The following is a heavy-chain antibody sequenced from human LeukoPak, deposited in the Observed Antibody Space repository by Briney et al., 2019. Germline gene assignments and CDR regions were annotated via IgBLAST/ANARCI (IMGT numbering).Heavy chain of an antibody. V-gene: IGHV3-30*03. Sequence: GGALRLFCAASGFTFSSYGMHWVRQAPGKGLEWVAVISYDGSNKYYADSVKGRFTISRDNSKNTLYLQMNSLRAEDTAVYYCATNGDYGDYPNFDYWGQGTLVTVSS. D-gene: IGHD4-17*01. CDR2: ISYDGSNK. J-gene: IGHJ4*02. CDR3: ATNGDYGDYPNFDY. CDR1: GFTFSSYG.